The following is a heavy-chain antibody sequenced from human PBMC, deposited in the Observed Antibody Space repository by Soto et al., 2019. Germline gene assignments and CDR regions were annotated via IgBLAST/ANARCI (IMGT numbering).Heavy chain of an antibody. CDR2: ISGSGGNT. CDR3: AKWGEYCSSTSCPLPWYYYGMDV. V-gene: IGHV3-23*01. CDR1: GFTFSSYA. Sequence: EVQLLESGGGLVQPGGSLRLSCAASGFTFSSYAMSWVRQAPGKGLEWVSAISGSGGNTYYADSVKGRFTISRDNSKNTLYLQMNSLRAEDTAVYYCAKWGEYCSSTSCPLPWYYYGMDVWGQGTTVTVSS. D-gene: IGHD2-2*01. J-gene: IGHJ6*02.